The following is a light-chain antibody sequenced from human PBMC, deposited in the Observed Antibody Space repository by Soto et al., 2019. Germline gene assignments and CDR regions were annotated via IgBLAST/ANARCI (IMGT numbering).Light chain of an antibody. J-gene: IGLJ1*01. Sequence: QSVLTQSPSASGTPGQRVTISCSGSNSNIGSNTVHWYQQLPGTAPKLLIYRNNQRPSGVPDRFSGSKSGTSASLAISGLQSEDEADYDCAAWDDSLDGYVFGTGTKLTV. CDR1: NSNIGSNT. CDR3: AAWDDSLDGYV. V-gene: IGLV1-44*01. CDR2: RNN.